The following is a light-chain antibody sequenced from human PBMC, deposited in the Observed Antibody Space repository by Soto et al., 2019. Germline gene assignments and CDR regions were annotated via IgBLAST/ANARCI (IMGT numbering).Light chain of an antibody. J-gene: IGKJ5*01. Sequence: DIQMTQSPSTLSGSVGDRVTITCRASQTISSWLAWYQQKPGKAPKLLIYKASSLESGVPSRFSGSGSGTEFTLTISSLQPDDFATYYCQQYNSYRYTFGQGTRLEIK. CDR3: QQYNSYRYT. CDR2: KAS. V-gene: IGKV1-5*03. CDR1: QTISSW.